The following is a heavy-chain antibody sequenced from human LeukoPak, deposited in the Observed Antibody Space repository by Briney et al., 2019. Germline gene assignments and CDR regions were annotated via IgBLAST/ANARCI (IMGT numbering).Heavy chain of an antibody. J-gene: IGHJ6*02. V-gene: IGHV3-64*01. CDR1: GFTFDSYA. D-gene: IGHD5-12*01. Sequence: GGSLRHSCPASGFTFDSYAMHWVRQAPGKGLEYVSAISRNGGSTFYANSVKGRFTISRGNSKNTLYLQMGSLRAEDTAVYYCARGGRGHDFSPNYYYGLDVWGQGTTVTVSS. CDR3: ARGGRGHDFSPNYYYGLDV. CDR2: ISRNGGST.